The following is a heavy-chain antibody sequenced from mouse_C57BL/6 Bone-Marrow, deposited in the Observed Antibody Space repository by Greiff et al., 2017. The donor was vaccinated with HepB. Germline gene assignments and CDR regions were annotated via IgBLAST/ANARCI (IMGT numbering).Heavy chain of an antibody. Sequence: LQLQQPGAELVKPGASVKLSCKASGYTFTSYWMQWVKQRPGQGLEWIGEIDPSDSYTNYNQKFKGKATLTVDTSSSTAYMQLSSLTSEDSAVYYCARGDYYGSSYYWYFYVWGTGTTVTVSS. CDR2: IDPSDSYT. J-gene: IGHJ1*03. V-gene: IGHV1-50*01. D-gene: IGHD1-1*01. CDR1: GYTFTSYW. CDR3: ARGDYYGSSYYWYFYV.